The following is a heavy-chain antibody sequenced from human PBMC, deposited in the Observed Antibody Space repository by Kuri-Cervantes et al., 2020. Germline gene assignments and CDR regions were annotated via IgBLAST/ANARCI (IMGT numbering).Heavy chain of an antibody. Sequence: ASVKVSCKASGYTFTSYDINWVRQAPGQGLEWMGWISAYNGNTNYAQKPQGRVTMTTDTSTSTAYMELRSLRSEDTAVYYCARVGYSYGHDYWGQGTLVTVSS. CDR3: ARVGYSYGHDY. J-gene: IGHJ4*02. V-gene: IGHV1-18*01. CDR1: GYTFTSYD. D-gene: IGHD5-18*01. CDR2: ISAYNGNT.